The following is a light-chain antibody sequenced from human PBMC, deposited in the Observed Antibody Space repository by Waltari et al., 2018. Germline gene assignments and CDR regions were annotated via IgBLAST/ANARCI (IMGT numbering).Light chain of an antibody. CDR1: SSNIGGNF. CDR2: KNN. CDR3: AAWDDNLTGPL. J-gene: IGLJ3*02. Sequence: SVLTQPPSASGTPGQTVTIPCSGSSSNIGGNFVYWYQQLPGMAPQLLIYKNNQPPSGVPDRFSGSKPGTSASLAISGLRSDDEAEYYCAAWDDNLTGPLFGGGTKVTVL. V-gene: IGLV1-47*01.